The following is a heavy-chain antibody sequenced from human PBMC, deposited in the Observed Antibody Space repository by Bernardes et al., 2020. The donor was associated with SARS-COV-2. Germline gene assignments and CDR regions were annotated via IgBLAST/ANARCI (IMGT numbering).Heavy chain of an antibody. CDR2: ISGSGGST. V-gene: IGHV3-23*01. CDR1: GFTFSSAA. D-gene: IGHD4-17*01. J-gene: IGHJ5*02. CDR3: AKDPGSGSTVINWFDP. Sequence: GGSLRLSCAASGFTFSSAAMSWVRQAPGKGLEWVSSISGSGGSTYYADSVKGRFTISRDNSKNTLYLQMNSLRAEDTAVYYCAKDPGSGSTVINWFDPWGQGTLVTVSS.